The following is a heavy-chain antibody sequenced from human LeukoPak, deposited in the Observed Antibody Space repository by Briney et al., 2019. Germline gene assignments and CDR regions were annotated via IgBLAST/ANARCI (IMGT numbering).Heavy chain of an antibody. D-gene: IGHD2-2*01. J-gene: IGHJ4*02. CDR3: ATSFTYADAWPFDF. CDR2: FYHRGET. CDR1: GAPPSSYY. Sequence: PSETLSLTCNVSGAPPSSYYWSWMRQAPGKGLEWIGYFYHRGETKYNPSLKSRVTISVDTSKNLFSLRLTSVTAADTAVYYCATSFTYADAWPFDFWGRGTLLTVSS. V-gene: IGHV4-59*01.